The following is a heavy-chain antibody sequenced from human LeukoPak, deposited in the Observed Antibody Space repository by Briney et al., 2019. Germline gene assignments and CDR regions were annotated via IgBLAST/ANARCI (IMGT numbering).Heavy chain of an antibody. CDR3: ARGPSYFQH. V-gene: IGHV6-1*01. J-gene: IGHJ1*01. CDR1: GDSVSSNSAT. CDR2: TYYRSKWYK. Sequence: SQTLSLTCATSGDSVSSNSATWNWIRQSPSRGLEWLGRTYYRSKWYKYYAVSVKGRITINPDTSKNQFSLQLSSVTPEDTAVYYCARGPSYFQHWGQGTLVTVSS.